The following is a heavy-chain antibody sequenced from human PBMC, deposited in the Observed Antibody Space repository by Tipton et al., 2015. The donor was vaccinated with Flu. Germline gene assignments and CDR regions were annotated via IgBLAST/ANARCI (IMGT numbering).Heavy chain of an antibody. J-gene: IGHJ6*02. Sequence: QVQLVQSGAEVKKPGASVKVSCKASGYTFTGYYMHWVRQAPGQGLEWMGWINPNSGGTNYAQKFQGRVTMTRDTSISTAYMELGRLRSDDTAVYYCARGHLDRNYDFWSGSNEGPYYYYGMDVWGQGTTVTVSS. CDR3: ARGHLDRNYDFWSGSNEGPYYYYGMDV. V-gene: IGHV1-2*02. CDR1: GYTFTGYY. CDR2: INPNSGGT. D-gene: IGHD3-3*01.